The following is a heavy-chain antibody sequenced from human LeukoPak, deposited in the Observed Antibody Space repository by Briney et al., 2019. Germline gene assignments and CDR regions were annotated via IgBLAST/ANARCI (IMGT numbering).Heavy chain of an antibody. CDR1: GFTVSSNY. D-gene: IGHD2-21*02. Sequence: GGSLRLSCAASGFTVSSNYMSWVRQAPGKGLEWVSVIYSGGSTYYADSVKGRFTISRDNSKNTLYLQMNSLRAEDTAVYYCARDSYIVVVTATLDYWGRGTLVTVSS. V-gene: IGHV3-53*01. CDR2: IYSGGST. J-gene: IGHJ4*02. CDR3: ARDSYIVVVTATLDY.